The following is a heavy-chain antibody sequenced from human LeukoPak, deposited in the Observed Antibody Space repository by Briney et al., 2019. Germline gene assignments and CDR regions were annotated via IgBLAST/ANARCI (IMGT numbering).Heavy chain of an antibody. CDR1: GGSFSGYY. Sequence: PSETLSLTCAVYGGSFSGYYWSWIRQPPGKGLEWIGEINHSGSTNYNPSLKSRVTISVDTSKNQFSLKLSSVTAADTAVYYCARGRRTTVVYYYYGMDVWGQGTTVTVSS. CDR3: ARGRRTTVVYYYYGMDV. D-gene: IGHD4-11*01. J-gene: IGHJ6*02. CDR2: INHSGST. V-gene: IGHV4-34*01.